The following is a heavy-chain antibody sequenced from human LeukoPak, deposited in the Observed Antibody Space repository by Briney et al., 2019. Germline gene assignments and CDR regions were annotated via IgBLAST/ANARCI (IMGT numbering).Heavy chain of an antibody. J-gene: IGHJ6*03. V-gene: IGHV4-59*01. CDR1: GGSISSYY. CDR3: ARVPPHDFWSGYYSPRYYYYYMDV. D-gene: IGHD3-3*01. Sequence: SETLSLTCTVSGGSISSYYWSWIRQPPGKGLEWIRYIYYSGSTNYNPSLKSRVTISVDTSKNQFSLKLSSVTAADTAVYYCARVPPHDFWSGYYSPRYYYYYMDVWGKGTTVTVSS. CDR2: IYYSGST.